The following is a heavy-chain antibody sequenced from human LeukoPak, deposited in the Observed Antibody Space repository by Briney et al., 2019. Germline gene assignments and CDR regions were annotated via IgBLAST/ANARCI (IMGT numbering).Heavy chain of an antibody. CDR2: IYTSGST. V-gene: IGHV4-61*02. J-gene: IGHJ4*02. CDR3: ARNIPARPQDY. D-gene: IGHD6-6*01. Sequence: SQTLSLTCTVYGGSISSGNYYWSWIRQPPGKGLEWIGRIYTSGSTNYNPSLQSRVTISVDTSKNQFSLKLSSVTAADTAVYYCARNIPARPQDYWGQGTLVTVSS. CDR1: GGSISSGNYY.